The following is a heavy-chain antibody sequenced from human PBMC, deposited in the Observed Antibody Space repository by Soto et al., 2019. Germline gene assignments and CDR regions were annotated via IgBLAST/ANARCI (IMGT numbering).Heavy chain of an antibody. CDR3: AKDGDSITRNMLLDY. J-gene: IGHJ4*02. CDR1: GFTFSSYG. Sequence: PGWSLRLSCAASGFTFSSYGMHWVRQAPGKGLEWVAVISYDGSNKYYADSVKGRFTISRDNSKNTLYLQMNSLRAEDTAVYYCAKDGDSITRNMLLDYWGQGTLVTVSP. V-gene: IGHV3-30*18. CDR2: ISYDGSNK. D-gene: IGHD2-2*01.